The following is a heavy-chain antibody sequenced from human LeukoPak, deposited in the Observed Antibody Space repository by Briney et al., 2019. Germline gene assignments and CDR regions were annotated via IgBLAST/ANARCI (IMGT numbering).Heavy chain of an antibody. J-gene: IGHJ3*02. CDR3: ARDYLGGNPDAFDI. V-gene: IGHV4-39*07. CDR1: GDSISSSSYY. Sequence: PSETLSLTCTVSGDSISSSSYYWGWIRQPPGKELEWIGSIYYSGSTYYNPSLNSRVTISVDTSKNQFSLKLSSVTAADTAVYYCARDYLGGNPDAFDIWGQGTMVTVSS. CDR2: IYYSGST. D-gene: IGHD4-23*01.